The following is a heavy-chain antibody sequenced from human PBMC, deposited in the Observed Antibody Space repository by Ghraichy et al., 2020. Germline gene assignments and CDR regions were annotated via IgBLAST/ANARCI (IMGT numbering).Heavy chain of an antibody. D-gene: IGHD6-6*01. CDR3: TEQLVSYYYYGMDV. CDR1: GFTFSNAW. Sequence: GGSLRLSCAASGFTFSNAWMSWVRQAPGKGLEWVGRIKSKTDGGTTDYAAPVKGRFTISRDDSKNTLYLQMNSLKTEDTAVYYCTEQLVSYYYYGMDVWGQGTTVTVSS. V-gene: IGHV3-15*01. CDR2: IKSKTDGGTT. J-gene: IGHJ6*02.